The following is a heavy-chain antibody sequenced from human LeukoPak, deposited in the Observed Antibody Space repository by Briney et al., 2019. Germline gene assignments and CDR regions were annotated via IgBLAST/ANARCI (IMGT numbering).Heavy chain of an antibody. D-gene: IGHD3-10*01. V-gene: IGHV4-34*01. Sequence: SETLSLTCAVYGGSFSGYYWSWIRQPPGKGLEWIWEINHSGSTNYNPSLKSRVTISVDTSKNQFSLKLSSVTAADTAVYYCARPGLHTYYYGSGSYYKRYNWFDPWGQGTLVAVSS. J-gene: IGHJ5*02. CDR2: INHSGST. CDR1: GGSFSGYY. CDR3: ARPGLHTYYYGSGSYYKRYNWFDP.